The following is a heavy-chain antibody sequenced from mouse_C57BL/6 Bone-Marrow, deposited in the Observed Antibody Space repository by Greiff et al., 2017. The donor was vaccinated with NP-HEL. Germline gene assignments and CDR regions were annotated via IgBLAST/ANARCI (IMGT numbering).Heavy chain of an antibody. CDR2: INPNNGGT. CDR3: ARERIYYGSSQWYCDV. Sequence: VQLQQSGPELVKPGASVKISCKASGYTFTDYYMNWVKQSHGKSLEWIGDINPNNGGTSYNQKFKGKATLTVDKSSSTAYMELRSLTSEDSAVYYCARERIYYGSSQWYCDVGGTGTTVTVSS. D-gene: IGHD1-1*01. J-gene: IGHJ1*03. CDR1: GYTFTDYY. V-gene: IGHV1-26*01.